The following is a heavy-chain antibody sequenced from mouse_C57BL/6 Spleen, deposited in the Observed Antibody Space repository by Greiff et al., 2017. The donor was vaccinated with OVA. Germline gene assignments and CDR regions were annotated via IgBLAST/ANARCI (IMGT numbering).Heavy chain of an antibody. CDR1: GFTFSSYG. Sequence: EVKLMESGGDLVKPGGSLKLSCAASGFTFSSYGMSWVRQTPDKRLEWVATISSGGSYTYYPDSVKGRFTISRDNAKNTLYLQMSSLKSEDTAMYYCARQRRGRYFDYWGQGTTLTVSS. J-gene: IGHJ2*01. V-gene: IGHV5-6*01. CDR3: ARQRRGRYFDY. CDR2: ISSGGSYT.